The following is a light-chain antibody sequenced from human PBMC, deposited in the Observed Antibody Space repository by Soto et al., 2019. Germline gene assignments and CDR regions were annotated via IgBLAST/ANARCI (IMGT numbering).Light chain of an antibody. J-gene: IGLJ1*01. CDR1: SSDVGGYNY. V-gene: IGLV2-14*01. CDR3: SSYTSSSTGYV. CDR2: EVS. Sequence: QSALTQPASVSGSPGQSITISCTGTSSDVGGYNYVSWYQQHPGKAPKLMIYEVSNRPSGVPNRFSGSKSGNTASLTISGLQAEDEADYYCSSYTSSSTGYVFGTGTKLTVL.